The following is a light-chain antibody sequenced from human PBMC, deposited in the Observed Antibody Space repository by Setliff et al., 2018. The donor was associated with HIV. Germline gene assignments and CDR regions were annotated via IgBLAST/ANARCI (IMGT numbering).Light chain of an antibody. CDR1: NSDIGSYNF. J-gene: IGLJ2*01. CDR2: EVT. V-gene: IGLV2-23*02. CDR3: CSYAGSSAPVV. Sequence: QSVLTQPASVSGSPGQSITISCTGSNSDIGSYNFVSWYRQYPDKAPELTIYEVTKRPSGVSKRFSGSKSGNAASLTISGLQPEDEADYYCCSYAGSSAPVVFGGGTKVTVL.